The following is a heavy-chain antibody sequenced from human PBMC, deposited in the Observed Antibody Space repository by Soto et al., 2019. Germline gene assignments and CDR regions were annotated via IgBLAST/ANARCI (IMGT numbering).Heavy chain of an antibody. J-gene: IGHJ1*01. CDR1: GGTFSGYA. D-gene: IGHD3-10*01. Sequence: ASVKVSCKASGGTFSGYAISWVRQAPGRGLEWMGGIIPIFGTANYAQKFQGRVTITADESTSTAYMELSSLRSEDTAVYYCARATGAAEYFQHWGQGTLVTVSS. V-gene: IGHV1-69*13. CDR3: ARATGAAEYFQH. CDR2: IIPIFGTA.